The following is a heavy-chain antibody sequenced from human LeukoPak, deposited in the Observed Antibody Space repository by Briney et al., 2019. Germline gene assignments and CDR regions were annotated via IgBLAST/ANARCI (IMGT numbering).Heavy chain of an antibody. CDR2: INAGNGNT. CDR1: GYTFTSYA. D-gene: IGHD5-18*01. J-gene: IGHJ4*02. CDR3: ARGAVQVWYDY. Sequence: ASVKVSCKASGYTFTSYAMHWVRQAPGQRLEWMGWINAGNGNTKYSQKFQGRVTITRDTSASTASMELSSLRSEDTAVYYCARGAVQVWYDYWGQGTLVTVSS. V-gene: IGHV1-3*01.